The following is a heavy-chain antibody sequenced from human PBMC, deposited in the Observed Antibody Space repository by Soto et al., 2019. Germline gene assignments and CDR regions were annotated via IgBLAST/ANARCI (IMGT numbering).Heavy chain of an antibody. Sequence: GGSLRLSCAASGFTFSDYYTSWIRQAPGKGLEWVSYISSSGSTIYYADSVKGRFTISRDNAKNSLYLQMNSLRAEDTAVYYCARRNFDLLLGRVDYYYYGMDVWGQGTTVTV. D-gene: IGHD3-9*01. CDR2: ISSSGSTI. V-gene: IGHV3-11*01. J-gene: IGHJ6*02. CDR1: GFTFSDYY. CDR3: ARRNFDLLLGRVDYYYYGMDV.